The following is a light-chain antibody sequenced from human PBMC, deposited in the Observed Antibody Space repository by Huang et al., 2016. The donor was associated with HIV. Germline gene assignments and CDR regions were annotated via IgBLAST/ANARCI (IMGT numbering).Light chain of an antibody. J-gene: IGKJ1*01. V-gene: IGKV1-33*01. CDR2: DAS. CDR3: QHYDNLRT. Sequence: DIQMTQSPSSLSASVGDRVTITCQASQDISNYLNWYQQKPGKAPTILIYDASNLETGVSSRFSVSGSGTDFTFTISSLQPEDIATYYCQHYDNLRTFGQGTKVEIK. CDR1: QDISNY.